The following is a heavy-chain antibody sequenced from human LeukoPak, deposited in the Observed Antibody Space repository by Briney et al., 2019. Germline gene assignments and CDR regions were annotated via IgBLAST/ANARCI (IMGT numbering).Heavy chain of an antibody. J-gene: IGHJ5*02. D-gene: IGHD3-3*01. Sequence: GGSLRLSCAASGFTFSDYYMSWIRPAPGQGLEWVSYISSSGSTIYYADSVKGRFTISRDNAKNSLYLQMNSLRAEDTAVYYCARRLDFWSGYWFDPWGQGTLVTVSS. CDR1: GFTFSDYY. CDR2: ISSSGSTI. CDR3: ARRLDFWSGYWFDP. V-gene: IGHV3-11*04.